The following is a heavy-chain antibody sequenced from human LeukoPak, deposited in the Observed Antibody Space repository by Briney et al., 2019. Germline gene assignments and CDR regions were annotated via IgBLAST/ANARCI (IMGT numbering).Heavy chain of an antibody. CDR2: INHSGST. V-gene: IGHV4-34*01. CDR3: AGHLVGSFLEWSIDY. D-gene: IGHD3-3*01. Sequence: SETLSLTCAVYGGSFSGYYWSWIRQPPGKGLEWIGEINHSGSTNYNPSLKSRVTISVDTSKNQFSLKLSSVTAADTAVYYCAGHLVGSFLEWSIDYWGQGTLVTVSS. J-gene: IGHJ4*02. CDR1: GGSFSGYY.